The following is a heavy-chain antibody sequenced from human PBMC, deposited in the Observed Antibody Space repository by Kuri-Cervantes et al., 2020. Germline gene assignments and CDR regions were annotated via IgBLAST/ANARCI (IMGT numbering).Heavy chain of an antibody. CDR2: IKSKTDGGTT. CDR1: GFTFSNAW. V-gene: IGHV3-15*01. Sequence: GESLKISCAASGFTFSNAWMSWVRQAPGKGLEWVGRIKSKTDGGTTDYAAPVKGRFTISRDDSKNTLYLQMNGLKTEDTAVYYCTTDDDYGAFDIWGQGTMVTVSS. D-gene: IGHD4-17*01. J-gene: IGHJ3*02. CDR3: TTDDDYGAFDI.